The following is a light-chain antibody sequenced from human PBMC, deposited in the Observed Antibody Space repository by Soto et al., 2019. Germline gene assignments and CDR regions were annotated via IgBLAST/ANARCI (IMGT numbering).Light chain of an antibody. Sequence: EIVLTQSPDTLSLSPGERATLSCRASQSVTNSYLAWYQQKPGQAPRLLVYRTSSRVTAVPDRFSGSGSGTEFTLTISGLEPEDFAMYYCQQYGSSPRTFGQGTKVDI. V-gene: IGKV3-20*01. CDR2: RTS. J-gene: IGKJ1*01. CDR3: QQYGSSPRT. CDR1: QSVTNSY.